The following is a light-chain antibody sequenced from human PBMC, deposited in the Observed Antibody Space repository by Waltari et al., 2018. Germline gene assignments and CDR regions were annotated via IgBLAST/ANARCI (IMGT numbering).Light chain of an antibody. J-gene: IGKJ4*01. V-gene: IGKV1-8*01. CDR2: AAS. Sequence: IRMTNSPCTFSAPTGDRVTITCRASQGISSYLAWYQQKPRKAPKLLIYAASSLQSGVPSRFSGSGSGTDFTLTISCLQSEDFATYYCKQYYSYPLTFGGGTKVEIK. CDR3: KQYYSYPLT. CDR1: QGISSY.